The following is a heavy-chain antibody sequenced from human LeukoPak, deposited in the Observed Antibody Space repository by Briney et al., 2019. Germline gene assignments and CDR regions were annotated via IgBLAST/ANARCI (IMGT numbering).Heavy chain of an antibody. CDR3: ARDPSYYDILTGEYYFDY. CDR1: GFTFSGYW. V-gene: IGHV3-7*01. CDR2: IKQDGSEK. Sequence: GGSLRLSCAASGFTFSGYWMSWVRQAPGKGLEWVANIKQDGSEKYYVDSVKGRFTISGDNAKNSLYLQMNSLRAEDTAVYYCARDPSYYDILTGEYYFDYWGQGTLVTVSS. J-gene: IGHJ4*02. D-gene: IGHD3-9*01.